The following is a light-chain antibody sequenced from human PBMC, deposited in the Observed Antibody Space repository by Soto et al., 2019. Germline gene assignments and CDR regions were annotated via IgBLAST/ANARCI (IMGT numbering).Light chain of an antibody. J-gene: IGLJ3*02. CDR3: SSYAGSNIYVV. CDR2: EVS. Sequence: QSVLTQPPSASGSPGQSVTISCTGTSSDIGAYIYVSWYQQHPGKAPKLMISEVSRRPSGVPECFSGSKSGNTASLTVSGLQAEDEADYYCSSYAGSNIYVVFGGGTKLTVL. CDR1: SSDIGAYIY. V-gene: IGLV2-8*01.